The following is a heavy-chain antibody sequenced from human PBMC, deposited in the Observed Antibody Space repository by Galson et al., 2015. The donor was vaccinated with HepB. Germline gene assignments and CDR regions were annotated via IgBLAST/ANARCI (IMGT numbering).Heavy chain of an antibody. J-gene: IGHJ4*02. CDR2: IKSKTDGGPT. CDR3: TTNCGAFLHLFDY. D-gene: IGHD4-17*01. V-gene: IGHV3-15*01. CDR1: GFTFSNAW. Sequence: SLRLSCAASGFTFSNAWMSWVRQAPGKGLEWVGRIKSKTDGGPTDYAAPVKGRFTISRDDSKNTLYLQMNSLKTEDTAVYYCTTNCGAFLHLFDYWGKRTLFTASS.